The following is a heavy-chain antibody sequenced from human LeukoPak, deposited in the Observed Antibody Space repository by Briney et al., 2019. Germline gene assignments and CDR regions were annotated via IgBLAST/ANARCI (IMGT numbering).Heavy chain of an antibody. Sequence: SETLSLTCTVSGDSISSSSYYWGWIRQPPGKGLEWIVNIYYSGSTYYNPSLKSRVTISVDTSKNQFSLKLSSVTAADTALFYCAREGGLQHHFDYWGQGTLVTVSS. CDR3: AREGGLQHHFDY. CDR2: IYYSGST. V-gene: IGHV4-39*07. D-gene: IGHD4-11*01. CDR1: GDSISSSSYY. J-gene: IGHJ4*02.